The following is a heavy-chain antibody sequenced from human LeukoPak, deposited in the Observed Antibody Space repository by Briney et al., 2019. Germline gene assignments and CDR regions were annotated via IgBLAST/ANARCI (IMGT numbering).Heavy chain of an antibody. V-gene: IGHV3-7*05. CDR1: GFTFNTYW. D-gene: IGHD4-23*01. Sequence: GGSLRLSCAASGFTFNTYWMSWVRQAPGKGLEWVANIKQDGTEKHYVDSVKGRFTISRDNAKNSLYLQMNSLRAEDTAVYYCARDYGGKGDYWGQGTLVTVSS. CDR3: ARDYGGKGDY. J-gene: IGHJ4*02. CDR2: IKQDGTEK.